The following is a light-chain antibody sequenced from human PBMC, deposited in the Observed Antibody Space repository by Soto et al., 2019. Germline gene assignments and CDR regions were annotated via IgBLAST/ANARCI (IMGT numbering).Light chain of an antibody. V-gene: IGLV2-8*01. CDR2: GNS. Sequence: QSALTQPPSASGSPGQSVTISCTGTSSDVGGYNFVSWYQQHPGKAPKLLIYGNSNRPSGVPDRFSGSKSGTSASLAITRLQAEDEADYYCQSYDSSLSAWVFGGGTKLTVL. CDR3: QSYDSSLSAWV. J-gene: IGLJ3*02. CDR1: SSDVGGYNF.